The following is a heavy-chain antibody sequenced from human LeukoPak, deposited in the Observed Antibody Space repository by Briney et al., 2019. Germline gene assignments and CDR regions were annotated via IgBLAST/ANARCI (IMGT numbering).Heavy chain of an antibody. CDR3: ARDLAVAGSFDY. V-gene: IGHV3-66*01. J-gene: IGHJ4*02. CDR2: IYSGGST. CDR1: GFTVSSNY. D-gene: IGHD6-19*01. Sequence: GGSLRLSCAASGFTVSSNYMSWVRRAPGKGLDWVSVIYSGGSTYYADSVKGRFTISRDNSKNTLYLQMNSLRAEDTAVYYCARDLAVAGSFDYWGQGTLVTVSS.